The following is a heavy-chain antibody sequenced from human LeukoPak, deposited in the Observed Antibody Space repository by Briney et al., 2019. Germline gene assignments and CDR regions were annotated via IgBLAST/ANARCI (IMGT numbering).Heavy chain of an antibody. V-gene: IGHV6-1*01. Sequence: SQTLSLTCALSGDSVSSNNAAWHWIRQSPSRGLEWLGRTYYRSKWYNDYAVSVKSRISINPDTSENRFSLQLNSVTPEDTAVYYCARGSYGSVWFWGQGTLVTVSS. J-gene: IGHJ4*02. CDR2: TYYRSKWYN. CDR1: GDSVSSNNAA. D-gene: IGHD6-19*01. CDR3: ARGSYGSVWF.